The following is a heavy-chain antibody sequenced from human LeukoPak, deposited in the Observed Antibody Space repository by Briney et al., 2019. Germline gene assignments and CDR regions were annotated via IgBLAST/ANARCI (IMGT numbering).Heavy chain of an antibody. Sequence: SETLSLTCTVSGGSISSYYWSWIRQPPGKGLEWIGYIYYSGSTNYNPSLKSRVTISVDTSKNQFSLKLSSVTAADTAVYYCARYDFWGSSFDCWGQGTLVTVSS. V-gene: IGHV4-59*01. CDR1: GGSISSYY. CDR2: IYYSGST. J-gene: IGHJ4*02. CDR3: ARYDFWGSSFDC. D-gene: IGHD7-27*01.